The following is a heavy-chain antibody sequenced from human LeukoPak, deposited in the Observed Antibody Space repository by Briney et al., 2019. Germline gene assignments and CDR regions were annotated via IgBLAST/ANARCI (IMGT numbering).Heavy chain of an antibody. Sequence: GASVKVSCKVSGYTFTDYYMHWVQQAPGKGLEWMGLVDPEDGETIYAEEFQGRVTITADTSTDTAYMELSSLRSEDTAVYYYATDRDSSSSFKWGQGTLVTVSS. CDR3: ATDRDSSSSFK. J-gene: IGHJ4*02. CDR1: GYTFTDYY. V-gene: IGHV1-69-2*01. D-gene: IGHD6-6*01. CDR2: VDPEDGET.